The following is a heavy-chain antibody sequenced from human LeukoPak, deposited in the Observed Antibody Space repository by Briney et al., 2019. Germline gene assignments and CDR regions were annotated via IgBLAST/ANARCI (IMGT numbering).Heavy chain of an antibody. CDR1: GYTFTNYY. CDR2: INPNSGGT. V-gene: IGHV1-2*02. Sequence: ASVTVSCKASGYTFTNYYIHWVRQAPGQGLEWMGWINPNSGGTNYAQKFQGRVTMTRDTSISTAYLELSRLPSDDPAVYYRAKGGFTVAAMPAFDPWGQGTLVTVSS. D-gene: IGHD2-2*01. CDR3: AKGGFTVAAMPAFDP. J-gene: IGHJ5*02.